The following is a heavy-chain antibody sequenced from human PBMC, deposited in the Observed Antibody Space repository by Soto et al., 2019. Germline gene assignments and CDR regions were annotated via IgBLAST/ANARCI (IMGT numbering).Heavy chain of an antibody. Sequence: EVQLVESGGGLVQSGGSLRLSCAATGFTFSSYWMSWVRQAPGKGLEWVANIKPDGSEKWYVDSVKGRFTISRDNAKNSLYLQMNSLRVEDTAVYYCARGDYYDSSGPFSDAFDIWGQGTLVTVSS. V-gene: IGHV3-7*04. CDR2: IKPDGSEK. CDR3: ARGDYYDSSGPFSDAFDI. J-gene: IGHJ3*02. CDR1: GFTFSSYW. D-gene: IGHD3-22*01.